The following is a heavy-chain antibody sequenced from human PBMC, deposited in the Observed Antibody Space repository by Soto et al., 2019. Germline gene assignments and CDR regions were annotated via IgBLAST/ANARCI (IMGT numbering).Heavy chain of an antibody. CDR2: ISSSSSTI. CDR3: AKDSSHCTNGVCYFPFDY. Sequence: GGSLRLSCAASGFTFSSYSMNWVRQAPGKGLEWVSYISSSSSTIYYADSVKGRFTISRDNAKNTLYLQMNSLRAEDTAVYYFAKDSSHCTNGVCYFPFDYWGQGTLVTVSS. J-gene: IGHJ4*02. CDR1: GFTFSSYS. V-gene: IGHV3-48*01. D-gene: IGHD2-8*01.